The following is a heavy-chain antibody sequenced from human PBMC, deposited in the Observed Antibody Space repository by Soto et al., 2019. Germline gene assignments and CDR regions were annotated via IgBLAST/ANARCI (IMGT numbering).Heavy chain of an antibody. CDR2: IYYSGST. Sequence: QVQLQESGPGLVKPSETLSLTCTVSGGSVSSGSYYWSWIRQPPGKGLEWIGYIYYSGSTNYNPSLKSRVXXXXXXXXXXXSLKLSSVTAADTAVYYCARTEDWFDPWGQGTLVTVSS. CDR1: GGSVSSGSYY. CDR3: ARTEDWFDP. J-gene: IGHJ5*02. V-gene: IGHV4-61*01.